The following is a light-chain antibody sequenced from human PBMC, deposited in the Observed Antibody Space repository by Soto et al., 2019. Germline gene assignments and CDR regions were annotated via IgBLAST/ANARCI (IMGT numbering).Light chain of an antibody. CDR1: QGIRSA. CDR3: LLDYSYFWA. J-gene: IGKJ1*01. V-gene: IGKV1-6*01. CDR2: AAS. Sequence: AIPVTQSPSSLSASVGDRVTITCRTSQGIRSALGWYQQKPGKVPKLLIYAASTLQSGVPSRFSGSGSGRDFTLTISSLQPEDFVTYYCLLDYSYFWAFGQGTKVEIK.